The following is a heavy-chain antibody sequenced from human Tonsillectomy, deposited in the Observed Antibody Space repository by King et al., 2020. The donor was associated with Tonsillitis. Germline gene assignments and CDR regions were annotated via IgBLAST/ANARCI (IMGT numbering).Heavy chain of an antibody. J-gene: IGHJ3*02. CDR3: AEDIGPDGGWYGAFDI. D-gene: IGHD6-19*01. Sequence: QLVQSGGGLVQPGRSLRLSCAASGFNFDDCAMHWVRQAPGKGLEWVSGISWNSGHIGYADSVKGRFNISRDNAKNSLYLQMNSLRAEDTALYYCAEDIGPDGGWYGAFDIWGQGTMVTVSS. CDR1: GFNFDDCA. V-gene: IGHV3-9*01. CDR2: ISWNSGHI.